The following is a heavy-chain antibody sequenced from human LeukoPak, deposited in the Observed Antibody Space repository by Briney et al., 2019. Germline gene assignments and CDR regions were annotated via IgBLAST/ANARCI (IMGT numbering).Heavy chain of an antibody. CDR2: ISGSGGST. J-gene: IGHJ4*02. Sequence: GSLRLSCVASGFSFNNFAMSWVRQAPGKGLEWVSAISGSGGSTYYADSVKGRFTISRDNSKNTLYLQMNSLRAEDTAVYYCAKDEETAIFGVVIGGGYFDYWGQGTLVTVSS. CDR3: AKDEETAIFGVVIGGGYFDY. V-gene: IGHV3-23*01. CDR1: GFSFNNFA. D-gene: IGHD3-3*01.